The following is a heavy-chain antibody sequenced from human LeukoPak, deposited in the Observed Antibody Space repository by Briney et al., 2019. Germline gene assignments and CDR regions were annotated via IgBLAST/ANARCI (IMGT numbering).Heavy chain of an antibody. J-gene: IGHJ4*02. CDR3: ARDYVDDIPMIKDY. CDR2: INLSGGST. V-gene: IGHV1-46*01. CDR1: GYTFTSYH. D-gene: IGHD2-8*01. Sequence: ASVKVSCKASGYTFTSYHMHWMRQAPGQGLEWMGKINLSGGSTTYAQKFQGRVTMTRDTSTSTVYMELSSLRSEDTAVYYCARDYVDDIPMIKDYWGQGTLVTVPS.